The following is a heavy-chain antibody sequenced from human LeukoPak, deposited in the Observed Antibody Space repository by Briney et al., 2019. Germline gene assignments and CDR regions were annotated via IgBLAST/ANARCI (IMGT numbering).Heavy chain of an antibody. CDR2: INHSGST. D-gene: IGHD4-23*01. J-gene: IGHJ4*02. V-gene: IGHV4-39*07. CDR3: ARGSYDYGGADFDY. Sequence: SETLSLTCTVSGGSISSGSYYWSWIRQPPGKGLEWIGEINHSGSTNYNPSLKSRVTISVDTSKNQFSLKLSSVTAADTAVYYCARGSYDYGGADFDYWGQGTLVTVSS. CDR1: GGSISSGSYY.